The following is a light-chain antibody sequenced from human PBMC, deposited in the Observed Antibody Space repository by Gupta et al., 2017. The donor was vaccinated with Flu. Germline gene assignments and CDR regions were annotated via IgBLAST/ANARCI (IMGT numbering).Light chain of an antibody. Sequence: QSVLTQPPSMSAAPGQKVTISCAGGNSNIGDNFVSWYQQLPGTAPRLLIYDDNKRPSGIPERFSGSRSGTSATLGITGLQAGDEADYYGGTWDNRLNFIFGGGTKLTVL. CDR2: DDN. CDR1: NSNIGDNF. CDR3: GTWDNRLNFI. V-gene: IGLV1-51*01. J-gene: IGLJ2*01.